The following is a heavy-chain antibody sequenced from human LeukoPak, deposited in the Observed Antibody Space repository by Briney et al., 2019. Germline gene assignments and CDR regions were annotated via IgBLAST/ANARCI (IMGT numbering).Heavy chain of an antibody. D-gene: IGHD6-13*01. V-gene: IGHV1-3*01. CDR3: ARDEFIAAAGTQHWFDP. CDR2: INAGNGNT. CDR1: GYTFTSYA. J-gene: IGHJ5*02. Sequence: ASVKVSCKASGYTFTSYAMHWVRQAPGQRLEWMGWINAGNGNTKYSQKFQGRVTITRDTSASTAYMELRSLRSDDTAVYYCARDEFIAAAGTQHWFDPWGQGTLVTVSS.